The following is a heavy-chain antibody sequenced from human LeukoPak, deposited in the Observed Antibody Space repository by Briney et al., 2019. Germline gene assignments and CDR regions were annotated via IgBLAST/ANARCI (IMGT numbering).Heavy chain of an antibody. CDR1: GGSISSSSYY. V-gene: IGHV4-39*01. CDR3: ARQTGSGLFILP. CDR2: TYYSGST. J-gene: IGHJ4*02. Sequence: SETLSLTCTVSGGSISSSSYYWGWIRQPPGKGLEWIGSTYYSGSTYYNPSLKSQVSISIDTSKNQFSLRLTSVTAADTAVYYCARQTGSGLFILPGGQGTLVTVSS. D-gene: IGHD3/OR15-3a*01.